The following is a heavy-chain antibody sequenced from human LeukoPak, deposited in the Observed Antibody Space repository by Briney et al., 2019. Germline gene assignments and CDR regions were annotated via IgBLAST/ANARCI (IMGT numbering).Heavy chain of an antibody. J-gene: IGHJ5*02. CDR3: ARAVAGTHWFDP. CDR2: ISWDGGSR. CDR1: GFTFNDYS. D-gene: IGHD6-19*01. V-gene: IGHV3-43*01. Sequence: HTGGSLRLSCVASGFTFNDYSMHWVRQPPGKGLEWVSLISWDGGSRYYADSVRGRFTMSRESAKNSLYLQMNSLRAGDTAVYYCARAVAGTHWFDPWGQGTLVTVSS.